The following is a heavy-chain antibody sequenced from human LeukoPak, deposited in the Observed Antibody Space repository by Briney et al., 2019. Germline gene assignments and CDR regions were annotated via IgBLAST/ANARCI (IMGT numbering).Heavy chain of an antibody. CDR1: GGSISSYY. J-gene: IGHJ4*02. V-gene: IGHV4-59*01. CDR2: IYYSGST. CDR3: ARAVLGSSFDY. Sequence: SETLSLTCTVSGGSISSYYWSWIRQPPGKGLKWIGYIYYSGSTNYNPSLKSRVTISVDTSKNQFSLKLSSVTAADTAVYYCARAVLGSSFDYWGQGTLVTVSS. D-gene: IGHD6-13*01.